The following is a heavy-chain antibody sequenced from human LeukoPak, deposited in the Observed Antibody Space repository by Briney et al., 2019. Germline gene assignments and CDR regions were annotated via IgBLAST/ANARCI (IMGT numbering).Heavy chain of an antibody. D-gene: IGHD3-22*01. V-gene: IGHV3-21*01. J-gene: IGHJ3*02. Sequence: PGGSLRLSCAASGFTFSSYSMNWVRQAPGKGLEWVSSISSSSSYIYYADSVKGRFTISRDNAKNSLYLQMNSLRAEDTAVYYCARDRSRDYYDSSGKGAFDIWGQGTMVTVPS. CDR3: ARDRSRDYYDSSGKGAFDI. CDR1: GFTFSSYS. CDR2: ISSSSSYI.